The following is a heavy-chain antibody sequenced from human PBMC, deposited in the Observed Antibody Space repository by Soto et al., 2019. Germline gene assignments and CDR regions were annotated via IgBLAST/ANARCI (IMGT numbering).Heavy chain of an antibody. Sequence: QVQLVQSGAEVKKPGSSVKVSCKASGGTFSSYTISWVRQAPGQGLEWMGRIIPILGIANYAQKFQGRVTITADKSTSTAYMELSSLRSEDTAVYYCARGLGDYRPGWFDPWGQGTLVTVSS. CDR1: GGTFSSYT. CDR3: ARGLGDYRPGWFDP. D-gene: IGHD4-17*01. V-gene: IGHV1-69*02. CDR2: IIPILGIA. J-gene: IGHJ5*02.